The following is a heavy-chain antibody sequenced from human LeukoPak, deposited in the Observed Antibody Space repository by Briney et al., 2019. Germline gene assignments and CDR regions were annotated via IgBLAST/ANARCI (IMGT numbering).Heavy chain of an antibody. CDR3: AKDHIAAAGTSGDAFDI. CDR1: GFTFSRYG. CDR2: IRYDGSNK. Sequence: GGSLRLSCAASGFTFSRYGMHWVRQAPGKGLEWVAFIRYDGSNKYYADSVKGRFTISRDNSKNTLYLQMNSLRAEDTAVYYCAKDHIAAAGTSGDAFDIWGQGTMVTVSS. V-gene: IGHV3-30*02. J-gene: IGHJ3*02. D-gene: IGHD6-13*01.